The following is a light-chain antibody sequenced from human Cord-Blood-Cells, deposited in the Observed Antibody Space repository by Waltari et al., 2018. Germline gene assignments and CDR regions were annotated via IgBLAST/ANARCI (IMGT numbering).Light chain of an antibody. J-gene: IGKJ1*01. CDR3: QQSYSTPWT. V-gene: IGKV1-39*01. Sequence: DIQMTQSPSSLSASVGDRVTITCRASQSISSYLNWYQQKPGKAPKLLIYAASSLQSGVPSRFGGSGSGIDFTLTISSLQPEDFATYYCQQSYSTPWTFGQGTKVEIK. CDR2: AAS. CDR1: QSISSY.